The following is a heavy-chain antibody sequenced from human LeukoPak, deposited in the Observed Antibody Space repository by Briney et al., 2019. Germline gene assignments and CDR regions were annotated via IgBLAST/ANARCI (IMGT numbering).Heavy chain of an antibody. Sequence: GGSLRLSCAASGFTVSSNYMSWVRQAPGKGLEWVSAISGSGGSTYYADSVKGRFTISRDNSKNTLYLQMNSLRAEDTAVYYCAKDTGPVVVITLFDYWGQGTLVTVSS. CDR1: GFTVSSNY. CDR3: AKDTGPVVVITLFDY. CDR2: ISGSGGST. V-gene: IGHV3-23*01. D-gene: IGHD3-22*01. J-gene: IGHJ4*02.